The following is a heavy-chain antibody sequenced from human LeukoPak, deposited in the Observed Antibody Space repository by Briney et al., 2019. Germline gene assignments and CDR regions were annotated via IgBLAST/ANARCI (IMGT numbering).Heavy chain of an antibody. V-gene: IGHV3-48*03. D-gene: IGHD3-10*02. J-gene: IGHJ6*04. CDR2: ISSSGSTI. CDR1: GFTFSASP. CDR3: AELGITMIGGV. Sequence: GGSLRLSCAASGFTFSASPIHWVRQAPGKGLEWVSYISSSGSTIYYADSVKGRFTISRDNAKNSLYLQMNSLRAEDTAVYYCAELGITMIGGVWGKGTTVTISS.